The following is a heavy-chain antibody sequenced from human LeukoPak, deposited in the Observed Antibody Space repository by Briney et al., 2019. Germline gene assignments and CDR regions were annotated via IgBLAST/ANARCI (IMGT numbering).Heavy chain of an antibody. D-gene: IGHD3-16*01. CDR3: ARFRARLGAQAEPYYFDY. CDR1: GGTFSSYA. V-gene: IGHV1-69*13. CDR2: IIPIFGTA. Sequence: ASVKVSCKASGGTFSSYAISWVRQAPGQGLEWMGGIIPIFGTANYAQKFQGRVTITADESTSTAYMELSSLRSEDTAVYYCARFRARLGAQAEPYYFDYWGQGTLVTVSS. J-gene: IGHJ4*02.